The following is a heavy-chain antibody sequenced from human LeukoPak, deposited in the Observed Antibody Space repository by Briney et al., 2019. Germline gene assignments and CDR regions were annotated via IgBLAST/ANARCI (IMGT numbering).Heavy chain of an antibody. J-gene: IGHJ3*02. CDR2: ISSNGGST. V-gene: IGHV3-64*01. D-gene: IGHD3-16*01. Sequence: GGSLRLSCAASGFTFSGYAMHWVRQAPGKGLEYVSAISSNGGSTYYANSVKGRFTISRDNSKNTLYLQMGSLRAEDMAVYYCARSPFAASNAFDIWGQGTMVTVSS. CDR3: ARSPFAASNAFDI. CDR1: GFTFSGYA.